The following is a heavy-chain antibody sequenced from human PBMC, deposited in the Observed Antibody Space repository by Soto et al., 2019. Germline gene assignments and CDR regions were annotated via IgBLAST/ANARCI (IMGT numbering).Heavy chain of an antibody. CDR3: ARDWEVSDYVWGSYRPFDY. CDR1: GFTFSSYE. D-gene: IGHD3-16*02. Sequence: EVQLVESGGGLVQPGGSLRLSCAASGFTFSSYEMNWVRQAPGKGREWVSYISSSGSTIYYADSVKGRFTISRDNAKNSLYLQMNSLRAEDTAVYYCARDWEVSDYVWGSYRPFDYWGQGTLVTVSS. V-gene: IGHV3-48*03. J-gene: IGHJ4*02. CDR2: ISSSGSTI.